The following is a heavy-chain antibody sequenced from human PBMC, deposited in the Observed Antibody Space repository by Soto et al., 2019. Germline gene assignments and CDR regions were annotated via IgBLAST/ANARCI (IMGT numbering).Heavy chain of an antibody. CDR3: ARRGGSFIAGAFDI. J-gene: IGHJ3*02. CDR2: IYYSGST. Sequence: SETLSLTCTVSGGSISSSSYYWGWIHQPPGKGLEWIGSIYYSGSTYYNPSLKSRVTISVDTSKNQFSLKLSSVIAADTAVYYCARRGGSFIAGAFDIWGQGTMVTVSS. V-gene: IGHV4-39*01. CDR1: GGSISSSSYY. D-gene: IGHD1-26*01.